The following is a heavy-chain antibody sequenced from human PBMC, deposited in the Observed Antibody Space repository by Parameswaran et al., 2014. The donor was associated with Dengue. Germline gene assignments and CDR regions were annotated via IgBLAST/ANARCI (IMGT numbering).Heavy chain of an antibody. J-gene: IGHJ5*02. D-gene: IGHD2-15*01. CDR2: IKQDGSEK. Sequence: VRQMPGKGLEWVANIKQDGSEKYYVDSVKGRFTISRDNAKNSLYLQMNSLRAEDTAVYYCARVRIVVVVAATSNWFDPWGQGTLVTVSS. CDR3: ARVRIVVVVAATSNWFDP. V-gene: IGHV3-7*05.